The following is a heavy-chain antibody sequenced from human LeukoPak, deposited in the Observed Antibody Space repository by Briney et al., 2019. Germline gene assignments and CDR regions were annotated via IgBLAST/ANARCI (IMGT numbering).Heavy chain of an antibody. Sequence: ASVKVSCKVSGYTLTELSMHWVRQAPGKGLEWMGGFDPEDGETIYAQKFQGRVTMTEDTSTDTAYMELSSLRSEDTAVYYCATGPYGDYSFDYWGQGTLVTVSS. CDR2: FDPEDGET. D-gene: IGHD4-17*01. V-gene: IGHV1-24*01. CDR3: ATGPYGDYSFDY. CDR1: GYTLTELS. J-gene: IGHJ4*02.